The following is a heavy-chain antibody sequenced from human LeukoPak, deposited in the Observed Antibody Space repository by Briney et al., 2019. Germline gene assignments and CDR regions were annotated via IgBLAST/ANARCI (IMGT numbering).Heavy chain of an antibody. D-gene: IGHD6-19*01. CDR1: GYTFTSYG. Sequence: ASVKVSCKASGYTFTSYGISWVRQPPGQGLEWMGWISAYNGNTNYAQKLQGRVTMTTDTSTSTAYMELRSLRSDDTAVYYCARKSYSSGWYPLYAFDIWGQGTMATVSS. V-gene: IGHV1-18*01. CDR2: ISAYNGNT. CDR3: ARKSYSSGWYPLYAFDI. J-gene: IGHJ3*02.